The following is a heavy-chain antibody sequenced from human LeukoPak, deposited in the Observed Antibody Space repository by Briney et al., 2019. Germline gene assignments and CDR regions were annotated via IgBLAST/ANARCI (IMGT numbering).Heavy chain of an antibody. V-gene: IGHV5-51*01. CDR1: GYTFSNYF. CDR3: ARHRSDSSSSPIDY. J-gene: IGHJ4*02. D-gene: IGHD6-6*01. CDR2: ASPRDSDT. Sequence: GESLKISCKGSGYTFSNYFIGWVRQMPGKGLEWMAIASPRDSDTRYCPSFRGQVTISADRSISTVYLQWSSLEASDTAMYYCARHRSDSSSSPIDYWGQGTLVTVSS.